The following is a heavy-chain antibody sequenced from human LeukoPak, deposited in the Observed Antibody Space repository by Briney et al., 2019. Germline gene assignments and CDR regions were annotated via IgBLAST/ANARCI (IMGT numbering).Heavy chain of an antibody. CDR2: IYWDDDK. D-gene: IGHD3-10*01. CDR3: APLMVRGYYFDY. CDR1: GFSLSTSGVA. J-gene: IGHJ4*02. V-gene: IGHV2-5*02. Sequence: SGPTLVNPTQTLTLTCTFSGFSLSTSGVAVGWIHQPPVNALEWLALIYWDDDKRYSPSLKSRLTISKDTSKNQVVLTMTNMDPVDTATYYCAPLMVRGYYFDYWGEGTLVTVSS.